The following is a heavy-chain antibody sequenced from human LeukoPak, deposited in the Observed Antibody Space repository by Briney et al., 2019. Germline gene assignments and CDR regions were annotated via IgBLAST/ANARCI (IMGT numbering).Heavy chain of an antibody. J-gene: IGHJ5*02. V-gene: IGHV3-21*01. CDR1: GFTFSSYS. CDR2: ISSSSSYI. D-gene: IGHD5-12*01. CDR3: ARAYSGYDP. Sequence: GGSLRLSCAASGFTFSSYSMNWVRQAPGKGMAWVSSISSSSSYIYYADSVKGRFTISRDNAKSSLYLQMNSLRAEDTAVYYCARAYSGYDPWGQGTLVTVSS.